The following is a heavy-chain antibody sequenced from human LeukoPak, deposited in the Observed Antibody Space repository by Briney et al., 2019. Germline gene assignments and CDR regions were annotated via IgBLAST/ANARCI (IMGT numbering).Heavy chain of an antibody. J-gene: IGHJ4*02. V-gene: IGHV3-30-3*01. CDR2: ISYDGSNK. CDR3: ARDGKYQLLSAYYFDY. Sequence: PGGSLRLSCAASGFTFSNYWMHWVRQAPGKGLEWVAVISYDGSNKYYADSVKGRFTISRDNSKNTLYLQMNSLRAEDTAVYYCARDGKYQLLSAYYFDYWGQGTLVTVSS. D-gene: IGHD2-2*01. CDR1: GFTFSNYW.